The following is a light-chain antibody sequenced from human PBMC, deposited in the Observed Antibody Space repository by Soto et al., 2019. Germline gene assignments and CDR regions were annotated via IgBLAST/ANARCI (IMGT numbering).Light chain of an antibody. CDR1: QSVSRNN. CDR3: QQYDRPPYS. J-gene: IGKJ2*01. Sequence: EIVVTQSPGTLSLSPGERGTLSCRASQSVSRNNLAWYQQRPGQPPRLFIYGASSRAPGIPDRFSGSGSGTDCTLTISRLEPEDSAVYFCQQYDRPPYSFGQGTKLEIK. V-gene: IGKV3-20*01. CDR2: GAS.